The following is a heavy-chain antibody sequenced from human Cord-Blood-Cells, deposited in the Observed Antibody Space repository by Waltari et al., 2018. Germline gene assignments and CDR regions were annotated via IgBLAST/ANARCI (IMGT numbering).Heavy chain of an antibody. D-gene: IGHD1-26*01. CDR3: ARDRGAGIFHY. CDR1: GFSFSSSE. Sequence: EVQLVESGGGLVQPGGSLSISCAASGFSFSSSEMNWVRQAPGKGLEWVSYISSSGSTIYYADSVKGRFTISRDNAKNSLYLQMNSLRAEDTAVYYCARDRGAGIFHYWGQGTLVTVSS. CDR2: ISSSGSTI. J-gene: IGHJ4*02. V-gene: IGHV3-48*03.